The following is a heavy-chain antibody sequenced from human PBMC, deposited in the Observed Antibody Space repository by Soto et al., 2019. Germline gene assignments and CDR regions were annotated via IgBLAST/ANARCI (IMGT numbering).Heavy chain of an antibody. D-gene: IGHD4-17*01. Sequence: ASVKVSCKASGYTFTSYYMHWVRQAPGQGLEWMGIINPSGGSTSYAQKFQGRVTMTRDTSTSTVYMELSSLRSGDTAVYYCARDGFYGDYVGYFDYWGQGTLVTVSS. CDR3: ARDGFYGDYVGYFDY. V-gene: IGHV1-46*03. CDR1: GYTFTSYY. J-gene: IGHJ4*02. CDR2: INPSGGST.